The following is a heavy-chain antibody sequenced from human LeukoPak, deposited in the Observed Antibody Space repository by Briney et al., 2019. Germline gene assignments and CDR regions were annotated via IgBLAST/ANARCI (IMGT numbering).Heavy chain of an antibody. J-gene: IGHJ4*02. CDR1: GSTFSSYA. D-gene: IGHD6-19*01. CDR2: FSGIGGGT. V-gene: IGHV3-23*01. Sequence: GGSLSLSFAALGSTFSSYAVSWVAQAPGKGLEWVSAFSGIGGGTYYADSVKGRFTISRDNSKNTLYLQMSSLSTEDTAVYYCAKTTTGYSSGRYPGWPVDYWGQGTLVSVSS. CDR3: AKTTTGYSSGRYPGWPVDY.